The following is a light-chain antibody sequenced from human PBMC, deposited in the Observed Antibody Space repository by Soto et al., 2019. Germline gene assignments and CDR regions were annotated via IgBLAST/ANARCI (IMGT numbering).Light chain of an antibody. Sequence: EIVLTQSPATLSLSPGERATLSCRASQSVSSYLAWYQQKPGQAPRLLIYDASNRATGIPARFSGSGSGTDLTLTISSLEAEDFSVYYWQQRSNWPPDPFGQGTKLEN. CDR3: QQRSNWPPDP. CDR1: QSVSSY. V-gene: IGKV3-11*01. CDR2: DAS. J-gene: IGKJ2*01.